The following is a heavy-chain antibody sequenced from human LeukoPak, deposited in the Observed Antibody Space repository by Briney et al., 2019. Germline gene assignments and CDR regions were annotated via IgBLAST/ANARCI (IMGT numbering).Heavy chain of an antibody. CDR1: GFTLNSYA. V-gene: IGHV3-23*01. Sequence: GGSLRLSCAASGFTLNSYAMSWVRQAPGKGLEWVSTLSGSGISTYYASSVRGRFTISRDNSNNTVYLQMNSLRAEDTALYYCAKPLLPATGLGAFDIWGQGTMVTVSS. D-gene: IGHD6-13*01. J-gene: IGHJ3*02. CDR2: LSGSGIST. CDR3: AKPLLPATGLGAFDI.